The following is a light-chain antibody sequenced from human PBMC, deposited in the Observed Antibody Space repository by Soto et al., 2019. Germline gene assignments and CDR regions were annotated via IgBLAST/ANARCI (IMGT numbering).Light chain of an antibody. V-gene: IGKV1-39*01. CDR2: AAS. Sequence: DIQMTQSPSSLSASVGDRVTITCRASQSISSYLNWYQQKPGKAPKLLIYAASSLQSGVPSRFSGSGSGTGFTLTLSSLEPEDFGNYYWQQGYSSLFFGPGTKLEIK. J-gene: IGKJ2*01. CDR3: QQGYSSLF. CDR1: QSISSY.